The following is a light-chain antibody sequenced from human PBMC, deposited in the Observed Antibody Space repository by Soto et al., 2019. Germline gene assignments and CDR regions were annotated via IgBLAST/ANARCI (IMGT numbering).Light chain of an antibody. CDR1: QSVSSSY. V-gene: IGKV3-20*01. CDR2: GAS. CDR3: QQYGSSPPRT. J-gene: IGKJ2*01. Sequence: EIVLTQSPGTLSLCPGERATLSCRASQSVSSSYLAWYQQKPGQAPRLLIYGASSRATGIPDRFSGSGSGTDFTLTISRLEPADFAVYYCQQYGSSPPRTFGQGTNVDI.